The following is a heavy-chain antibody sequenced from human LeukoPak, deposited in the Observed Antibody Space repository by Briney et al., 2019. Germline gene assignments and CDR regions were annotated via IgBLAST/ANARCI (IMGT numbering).Heavy chain of an antibody. V-gene: IGHV4-34*01. CDR2: INHSGST. Sequence: SETLSLTCGVTSGSFSGYYWSWIRQPPGKGLEWIGKINHSGSTNYNPSLKTRVTISVDTSKNQFSLKLSSVTAADTAVYYCARGVSYYYYMDVWGKGTTVTVSS. CDR3: ARGVSYYYYMDV. CDR1: SGSFSGYY. J-gene: IGHJ6*03.